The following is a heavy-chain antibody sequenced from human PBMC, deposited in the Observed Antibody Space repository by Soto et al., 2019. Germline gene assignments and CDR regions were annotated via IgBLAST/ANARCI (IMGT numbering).Heavy chain of an antibody. D-gene: IGHD3-3*01. V-gene: IGHV4-30-4*01. Sequence: SETLSLTCTVSGGSIISGYYYWSWIRQPPGKGLEWIGYIHYIGSTYYNPSLKSRITISVEKSKNQFSLKLSSVTAADTAVYYCATLLRFFGPCGQGSLVTVSS. CDR1: GGSIISGYYY. CDR2: IHYIGST. CDR3: ATLLRFFGP. J-gene: IGHJ5*02.